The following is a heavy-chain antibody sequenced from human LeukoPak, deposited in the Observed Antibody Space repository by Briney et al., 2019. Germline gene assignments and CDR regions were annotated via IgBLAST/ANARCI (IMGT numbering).Heavy chain of an antibody. J-gene: IGHJ4*02. CDR3: AKGYGESHFDS. CDR2: IWFDGSNQ. D-gene: IGHD5-18*01. V-gene: IGHV3-30*02. Sequence: GGSLRLSCAASGFTFRSFGMHFVRQAPGKGLGWVAFIWFDGSNQYYTDSVKGRSTISRDNSNNTFFLQMNNLRGDDTAVYLCAKGYGESHFDSWGQGTLVTVSS. CDR1: GFTFRSFG.